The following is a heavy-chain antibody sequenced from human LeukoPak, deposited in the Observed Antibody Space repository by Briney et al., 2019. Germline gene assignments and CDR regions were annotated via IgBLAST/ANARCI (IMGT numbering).Heavy chain of an antibody. CDR1: GFTFSSYG. CDR3: VRDLGSYDYVWGSYRYINVRDY. V-gene: IGHV3-33*01. Sequence: GGSLRLSCAASGFTFSSYGMHWVRQAPGKGLEWVAVIWYDGSNKYYADSVKGRFTISRDNSKNTLYLQMNSLRAEDTAVYYCVRDLGSYDYVWGSYRYINVRDYWGQGTLVTVSS. CDR2: IWYDGSNK. D-gene: IGHD3-16*02. J-gene: IGHJ4*02.